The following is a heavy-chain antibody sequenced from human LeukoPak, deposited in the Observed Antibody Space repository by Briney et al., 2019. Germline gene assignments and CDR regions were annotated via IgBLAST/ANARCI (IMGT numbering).Heavy chain of an antibody. Sequence: PGGSLRLSCAASGFTFSSYAMHWVHQAPGKGLEYVSAISSNGGSTYYANSVKGRFTISRDNSKNTLYLQMGSLRAEDMAVYYCARSRGTMVRGPAQKYFDYWGQGTLVTVSP. V-gene: IGHV3-64*01. J-gene: IGHJ4*02. D-gene: IGHD3-10*01. CDR2: ISSNGGST. CDR3: ARSRGTMVRGPAQKYFDY. CDR1: GFTFSSYA.